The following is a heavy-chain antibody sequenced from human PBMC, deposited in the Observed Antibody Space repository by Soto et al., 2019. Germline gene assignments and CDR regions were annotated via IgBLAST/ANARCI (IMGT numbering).Heavy chain of an antibody. V-gene: IGHV1-69*06. J-gene: IGHJ4*02. D-gene: IGHD3-22*01. Sequence: ALVKVSCKASGGTFSSYAISWVRQAPGQGLEWMGGIIPIFGTANYAQKFQGRVTITADKSTSTAYMELSSLRSEDTAVYYCASTPSSGYYSWYFDYWGQGTLVTVSS. CDR3: ASTPSSGYYSWYFDY. CDR2: IIPIFGTA. CDR1: GGTFSSYA.